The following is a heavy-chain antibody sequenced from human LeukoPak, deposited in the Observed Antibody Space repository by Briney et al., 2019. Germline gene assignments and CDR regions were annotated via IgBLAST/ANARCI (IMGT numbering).Heavy chain of an antibody. V-gene: IGHV4-39*01. CDR1: GGSISSSYS. CDR2: IYYSGST. J-gene: IGHJ4*02. Sequence: PSETLSLTCTVSGGSISSSYSWGWIRQPPGKGLEWIGNIYYSGSTYYNSSLKSRVTISVDTSKDQFSLKPSSVTASDTAIYYCASTKLGYSSGWHWGQGTLVTVSS. CDR3: ASTKLGYSSGWH. D-gene: IGHD6-19*01.